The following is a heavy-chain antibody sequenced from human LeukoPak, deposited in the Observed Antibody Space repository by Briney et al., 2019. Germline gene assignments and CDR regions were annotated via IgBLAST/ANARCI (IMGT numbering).Heavy chain of an antibody. Sequence: GGSLRLSCAASGFTFSSYWMHWVRQAPGKGLVWVSRINSDGSSTSYADSVKGRFTISRDNAKNTLYLQMNSLRAEDTAVYYCARRYYYDSSGYNYFDYWGQGTLVTASS. V-gene: IGHV3-74*01. CDR2: INSDGSST. CDR3: ARRYYYDSSGYNYFDY. CDR1: GFTFSSYW. D-gene: IGHD3-22*01. J-gene: IGHJ4*02.